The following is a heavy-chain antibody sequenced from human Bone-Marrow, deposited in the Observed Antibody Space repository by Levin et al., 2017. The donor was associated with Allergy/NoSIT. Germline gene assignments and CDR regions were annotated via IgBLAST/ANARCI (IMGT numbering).Heavy chain of an antibody. D-gene: IGHD2-15*01. CDR3: ARDGDIYGSATSCQSGYYYYGMDV. CDR1: GSTFSDYY. V-gene: IGHV3-11*01. J-gene: IGHJ6*02. Sequence: GGSLRLSCAASGSTFSDYYMSWIRQAPGKGLEWVSYIRGSGSTIYYSDSVKGRFTISRDNAKNSVYLQMNSLRAEDTAMYYCARDGDIYGSATSCQSGYYYYGMDVWGQGTTVTVSS. CDR2: IRGSGSTI.